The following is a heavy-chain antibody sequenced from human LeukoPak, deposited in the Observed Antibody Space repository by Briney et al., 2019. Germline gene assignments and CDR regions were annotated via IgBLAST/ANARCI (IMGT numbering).Heavy chain of an antibody. Sequence: PGGSLRLSCAASGFTFSSYWMSWVRQAPGKGLEWVSAISGSGGSTYYADSVKGRFTISRDNSKNTLYLQMNSLRAEDTAVYYCAKPTGQWELLNGWGQGTLVTVSS. CDR3: AKPTGQWELLNG. D-gene: IGHD1-26*01. J-gene: IGHJ4*02. V-gene: IGHV3-23*01. CDR2: ISGSGGST. CDR1: GFTFSSYW.